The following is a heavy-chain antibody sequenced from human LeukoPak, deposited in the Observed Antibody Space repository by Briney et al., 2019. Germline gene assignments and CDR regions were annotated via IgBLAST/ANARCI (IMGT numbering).Heavy chain of an antibody. CDR1: GGSISSYY. CDR2: IYYSGST. V-gene: IGHV4-59*01. D-gene: IGHD3-22*01. Sequence: SETLSLTCTVSGGSISSYYWSWIRQPPGKGLEWIGYIYYSGSTNYNPSLKSRVTISVDTSKNQFSLKLSSVTAADTAVYYCASRQFYDSSGYYSDAFDIWGQGTMVIVSS. J-gene: IGHJ3*02. CDR3: ASRQFYDSSGYYSDAFDI.